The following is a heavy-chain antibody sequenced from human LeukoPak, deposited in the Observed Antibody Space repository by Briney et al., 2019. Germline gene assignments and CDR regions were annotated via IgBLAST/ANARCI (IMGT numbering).Heavy chain of an antibody. CDR3: ARQYCSSTSCYNDY. CDR1: GYTFTGYY. Sequence: ASVKVSCKASGYTFTGYYMHWVRQAPGQGLEWMGWINPNSGGTNYAQKFQGRVTMTRDTSISKAYMELSRLGSDDTAVYYCARQYCSSTSCYNDYWGQGTLVTVSS. V-gene: IGHV1-2*02. J-gene: IGHJ4*02. D-gene: IGHD2-2*02. CDR2: INPNSGGT.